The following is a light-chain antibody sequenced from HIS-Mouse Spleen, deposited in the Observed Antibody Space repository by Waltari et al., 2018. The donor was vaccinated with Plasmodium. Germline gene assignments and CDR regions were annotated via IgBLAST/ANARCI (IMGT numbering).Light chain of an antibody. CDR1: QSVSSN. V-gene: IGKV3-15*01. CDR2: GAS. Sequence: EIVMTQSPATLSLSPGEKATLTCRASQSVSSNLAWYQQKPGQAPRLLIYGASNMATGIPARFSGSGSGTEFTLTISSLQSEDFAVYYCQQYNNWSFTFGPGTKVDIK. J-gene: IGKJ3*01. CDR3: QQYNNWSFT.